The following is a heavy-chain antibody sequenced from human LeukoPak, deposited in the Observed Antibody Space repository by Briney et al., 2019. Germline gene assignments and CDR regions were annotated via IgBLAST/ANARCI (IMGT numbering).Heavy chain of an antibody. Sequence: GGSLRLSCAASGFTFSSYSLNWVRQAPGKGLEWVSFISSSSITIYYADSVKGRFTISRDNAEKSLYLQMNSLRAEDTAVYYCARGGFSYGRQYDYYFYGMDVWGQGTTVTVSS. CDR2: ISSSSITI. V-gene: IGHV3-48*04. J-gene: IGHJ6*02. D-gene: IGHD5-18*01. CDR3: ARGGFSYGRQYDYYFYGMDV. CDR1: GFTFSSYS.